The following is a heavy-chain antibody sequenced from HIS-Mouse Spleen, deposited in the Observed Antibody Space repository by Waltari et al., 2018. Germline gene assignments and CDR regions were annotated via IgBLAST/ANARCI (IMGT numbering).Heavy chain of an antibody. CDR1: GLPFRTYG. J-gene: IGHJ3*02. D-gene: IGHD7-27*01. CDR2: ISSSSSYI. Sequence: EVQLVQSGGGLVKPGGSLRLSCAASGLPFRTYGMNWVRQAPGKGLEWVSSISSSSSYIYYADSVKGRFTISRDNAKNSLYLQMNSLRAEDTAIYYCARRLLTGDAFDIWGQGTMVTVSS. V-gene: IGHV3-21*01. CDR3: ARRLLTGDAFDI.